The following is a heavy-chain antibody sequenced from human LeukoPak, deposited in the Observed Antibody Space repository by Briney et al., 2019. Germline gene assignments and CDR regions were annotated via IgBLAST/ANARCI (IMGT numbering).Heavy chain of an antibody. J-gene: IGHJ4*02. CDR3: ARTYCSGGSCHFDY. Sequence: SETLSLTCTLSGGSIRSYYWSWIRQPPGKGLEWVGYIFYSGTTDSNPSLKSRVTISVDTSKNQFSLKLSSVTAADTAVYYCARTYCSGGSCHFDYWGQGTLVTVSS. CDR2: IFYSGTT. V-gene: IGHV4-59*08. D-gene: IGHD2-15*01. CDR1: GGSIRSYY.